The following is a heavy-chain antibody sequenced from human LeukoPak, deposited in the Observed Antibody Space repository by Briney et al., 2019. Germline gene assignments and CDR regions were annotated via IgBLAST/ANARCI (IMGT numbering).Heavy chain of an antibody. D-gene: IGHD3-16*01. CDR2: IYYSGST. CDR3: ARGLSNSRRTLLGLDY. V-gene: IGHV4-30-4*08. J-gene: IGHJ4*02. CDR1: GGSISSGDYY. Sequence: SETLSLTCTVSGGSISSGDYYWSWIRQPPGKGLEWIGYIYYSGSTYYNPPLKSRVTVSVDTSKNQFSLKLSSVTAADTAVYYCARGLSNSRRTLLGLDYWGQGTLVTVSS.